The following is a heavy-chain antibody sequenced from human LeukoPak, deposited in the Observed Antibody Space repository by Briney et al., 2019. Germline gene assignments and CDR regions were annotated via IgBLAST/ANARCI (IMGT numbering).Heavy chain of an antibody. V-gene: IGHV3-21*01. CDR1: GFTLSSYI. J-gene: IGHJ5*02. D-gene: IGHD4-17*01. CDR2: ISNSSSYI. Sequence: GGSLRLSCAASGFTLSSYIMNWVRQAPGKGLGWVSSISNSSSYIYYADSVKGRFTISRDNAKNSLYPTMISLRAEDTAMYYCARECYLYMNYGDYFWFDPWRQGTLVTVSS. CDR3: ARECYLYMNYGDYFWFDP.